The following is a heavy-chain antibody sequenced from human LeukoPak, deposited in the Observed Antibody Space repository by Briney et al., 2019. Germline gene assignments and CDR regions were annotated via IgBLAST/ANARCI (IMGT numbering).Heavy chain of an antibody. CDR2: ISGSGDNT. D-gene: IGHD3-10*01. J-gene: IGHJ6*03. CDR3: ARKYGSGSYYYMDV. V-gene: IGHV3-23*01. CDR1: GFTFSSYA. Sequence: GGSLRLSCAASGFTFSSYAMSWVRQAPAKGLEWVSTISGSGDNTYYADSVKGRFTISRDNSKNTMYLQMNSLRAEDTAVYYCARKYGSGSYYYMDVWGKGTTVTVSS.